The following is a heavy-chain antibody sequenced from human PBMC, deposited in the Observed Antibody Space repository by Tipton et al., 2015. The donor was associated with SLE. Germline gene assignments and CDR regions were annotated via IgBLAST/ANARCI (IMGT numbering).Heavy chain of an antibody. CDR3: ARAELGSYAFDI. V-gene: IGHV4-38-2*02. CDR2: IYHSGST. Sequence: TLSLTCTVSGYSISSGYYWGWIRQPPGKGLEWIGSIYHSGSTYYNPSLKSRVTIPVDTSKNQFSLKLGSVTAADTAVYYCARAELGSYAFDIWGQGTMVTVSS. D-gene: IGHD7-27*01. J-gene: IGHJ3*02. CDR1: GYSISSGYY.